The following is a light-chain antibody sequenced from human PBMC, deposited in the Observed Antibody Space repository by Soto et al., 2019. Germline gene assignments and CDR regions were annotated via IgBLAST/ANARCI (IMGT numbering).Light chain of an antibody. J-gene: IGKJ5*01. V-gene: IGKV3D-20*02. Sequence: IVLTQSPGTLSLSPGERATVSCRASQSVSSTYLPWYQQKPGQAPSLLIYGASSRATGIPDRFSGSGSGTDFTLTIGRLEPEDFAVYFCQQRFNWPITFGQGPRPEI. CDR2: GAS. CDR3: QQRFNWPIT. CDR1: QSVSSTY.